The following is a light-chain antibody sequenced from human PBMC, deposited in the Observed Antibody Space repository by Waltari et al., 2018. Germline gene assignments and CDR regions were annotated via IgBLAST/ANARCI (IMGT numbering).Light chain of an antibody. V-gene: IGLV2-14*03. CDR3: SSYTSSSGV. CDR1: SSDVGGYNY. J-gene: IGLJ2*01. CDR2: DVS. Sequence: QSALTQPASVSGSPGQSITISCTGTSSDVGGYNYVSWYQQHPGKAPKLMIYDVSNRPSGVSNRFSGSKSVNTASLTISGLQAEDEADYYCSSYTSSSGVFGGGTKLTVL.